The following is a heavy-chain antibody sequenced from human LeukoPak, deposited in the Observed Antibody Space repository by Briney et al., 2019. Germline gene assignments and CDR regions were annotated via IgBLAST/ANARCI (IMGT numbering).Heavy chain of an antibody. CDR2: ISSSSNTI. Sequence: GGSLRLSCAASGFTVSSYSMNWVRQAPGKGLEWVSYISSSSNTIYYADSVKGRFTISRDNAKNSLYLQMNSLRAEDTAVYYCARDFFMTPDYWGQGTLVTVSS. CDR1: GFTVSSYS. CDR3: ARDFFMTPDY. D-gene: IGHD3-16*01. J-gene: IGHJ4*02. V-gene: IGHV3-48*01.